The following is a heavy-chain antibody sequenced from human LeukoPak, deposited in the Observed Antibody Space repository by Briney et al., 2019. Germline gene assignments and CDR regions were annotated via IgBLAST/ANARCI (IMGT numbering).Heavy chain of an antibody. D-gene: IGHD6-19*01. CDR3: ARLGIAVVFDY. V-gene: IGHV4-61*02. CDR1: GGSISSGSYY. Sequence: SETLSLTCTVSGGSISSGSYYWSWIRQPAGKGLEWIGRIYTSGSTNYNPSLKSRVTISVDTSKNQFSLKLSSVTAADTAVYYCARLGIAVVFDYWGQGTLVTVSS. J-gene: IGHJ4*02. CDR2: IYTSGST.